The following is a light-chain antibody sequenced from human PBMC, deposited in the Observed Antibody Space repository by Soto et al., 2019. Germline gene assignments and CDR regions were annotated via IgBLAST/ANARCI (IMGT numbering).Light chain of an antibody. CDR3: CSYAGSSTFEV. J-gene: IGLJ1*01. CDR2: EVS. CDR1: SSDVGSYNL. Sequence: QSVLTQPASVSGSPGQSVTISCTGTSSDVGSYNLVSWYQQHPGKAPKLMIYEVSKRPSGVSNCFSGSKSGNTASLTISGLQAEDEADYYCCSYAGSSTFEVFGTGTKVTVL. V-gene: IGLV2-23*02.